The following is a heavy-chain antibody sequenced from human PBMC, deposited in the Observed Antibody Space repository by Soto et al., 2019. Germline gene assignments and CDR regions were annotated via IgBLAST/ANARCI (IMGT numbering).Heavy chain of an antibody. CDR3: AKSHRFCTGGSCGAFDT. Sequence: ESGGGLVQPGGSLRLSCAASAFSFSSYGMSWVRQAPGTGLEWVSHITGSGDSTDYADSVKGRFTISRDNSKNTLFLQMNSLRVEDTAIYFCAKSHRFCTGGSCGAFDTWGHGTMVTAS. CDR1: AFSFSSYG. J-gene: IGHJ3*02. D-gene: IGHD2-8*02. CDR2: ITGSGDST. V-gene: IGHV3-23*01.